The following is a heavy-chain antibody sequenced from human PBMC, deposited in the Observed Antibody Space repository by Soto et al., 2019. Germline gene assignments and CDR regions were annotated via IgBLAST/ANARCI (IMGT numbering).Heavy chain of an antibody. CDR1: GFTFSSYA. J-gene: IGHJ3*02. Sequence: EVQLLESGGGLVQPGGSLRLSCAASGFTFSSYAMSWVRQAPGKGLEWVSAISGSGGSTYYADSVKGRFTISRDNSKNTLYLQMNSLRAEDTAVYYCAKDVTYYYDSSGTDAFDIWGQGTMVTVSS. CDR3: AKDVTYYYDSSGTDAFDI. D-gene: IGHD3-22*01. V-gene: IGHV3-23*01. CDR2: ISGSGGST.